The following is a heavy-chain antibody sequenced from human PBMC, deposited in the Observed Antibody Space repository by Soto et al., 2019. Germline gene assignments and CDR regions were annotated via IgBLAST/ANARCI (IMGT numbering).Heavy chain of an antibody. CDR3: ARHLLVSIGDPWYFDL. Sequence: QVPLQESGPGLVKPSETLSLTCTVSGGSISGYYWSWIRQPPGKGLEWVGYIYYSGDTNSTPSLKSRVTMSVDTSKNQFSLNLSSVTAADTAVYYCARHLLVSIGDPWYFDLWGRGTLVTVSS. V-gene: IGHV4-59*08. J-gene: IGHJ2*01. D-gene: IGHD3-3*02. CDR2: IYYSGDT. CDR1: GGSISGYY.